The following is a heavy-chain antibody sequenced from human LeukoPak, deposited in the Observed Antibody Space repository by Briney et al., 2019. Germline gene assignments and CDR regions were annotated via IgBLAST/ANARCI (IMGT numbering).Heavy chain of an antibody. Sequence: SETLSLTCTVSGGSISSSSYYWGWIRQPPGKGLEWLGSIYYSGSTYYNPSLKSLVTISVDTPKNQFSLKLSSVTAADTAVYYCARGRGGGNSSWSLDYWGQGTLVAVSS. J-gene: IGHJ4*02. CDR2: IYYSGST. CDR1: GGSISSSSYY. CDR3: ARGRGGGNSSWSLDY. V-gene: IGHV4-39*07. D-gene: IGHD6-13*01.